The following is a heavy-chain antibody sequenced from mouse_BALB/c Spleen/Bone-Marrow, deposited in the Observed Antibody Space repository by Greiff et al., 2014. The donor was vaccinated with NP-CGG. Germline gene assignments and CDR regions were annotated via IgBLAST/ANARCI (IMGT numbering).Heavy chain of an antibody. J-gene: IGHJ3*01. Sequence: VHVKQSGAELVKPGASVKLSCTASGFNIKDTYMHWVKQRPEQGLEWIGRIDPPNGNTKYDPKFQGKATITADTSSNTAYLQLSSLTSEDTAVYYCAIYYYGSSGFAYWGQGTLVTVSA. CDR1: GFNIKDTY. CDR3: AIYYYGSSGFAY. D-gene: IGHD1-1*01. CDR2: IDPPNGNT. V-gene: IGHV14-3*02.